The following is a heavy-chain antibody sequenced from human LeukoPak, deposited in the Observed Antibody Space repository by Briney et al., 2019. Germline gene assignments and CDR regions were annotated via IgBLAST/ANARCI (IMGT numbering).Heavy chain of an antibody. Sequence: SQTLSLTCTVSGGSISSGSYYWIWIRQPAGKGLEWIGHIYTSGSTNYNTSLKSRVTISVDTSKNQFSLNLSSVTAADTAVYYCAKGYSYGYPLGYWGQGTLVTVSS. CDR2: IYTSGST. J-gene: IGHJ4*02. V-gene: IGHV4-61*09. D-gene: IGHD5-18*01. CDR1: GGSISSGSYY. CDR3: AKGYSYGYPLGY.